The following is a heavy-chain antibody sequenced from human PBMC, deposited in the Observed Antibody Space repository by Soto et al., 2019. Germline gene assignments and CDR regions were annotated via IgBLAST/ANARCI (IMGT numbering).Heavy chain of an antibody. D-gene: IGHD2-21*02. CDR2: INPNSGDT. J-gene: IGHJ5*02. CDR1: GYTFTGYY. CDR3: ARIGGDLNWFDP. Sequence: GASVKVSCKSSGYTFTGYYMHWVRQAPGQGLEWMGWINPNSGDTNYAQKFQGRVTMTRDTSISTAYMELSRLRSDDTAVYYCARIGGDLNWFDPWGQGTLVTVSS. V-gene: IGHV1-2*02.